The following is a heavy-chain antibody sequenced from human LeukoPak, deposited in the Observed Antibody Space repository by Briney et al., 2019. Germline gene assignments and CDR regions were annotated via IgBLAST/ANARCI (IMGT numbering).Heavy chain of an antibody. Sequence: GGSLRLSCAASGFTFSSYAMHWVRQAPGKGLEWVAVISYDGSNKYYADSVKGRFTISRDNSKNTLYLQMNSLRAEGTAVYYCARVGYCTHCVCSTGNDYWGQGTLVTVSS. V-gene: IGHV3-30-3*01. CDR1: GFTFSSYA. CDR2: ISYDGSNK. CDR3: ARVGYCTHCVCSTGNDY. D-gene: IGHD2-8*01. J-gene: IGHJ4*02.